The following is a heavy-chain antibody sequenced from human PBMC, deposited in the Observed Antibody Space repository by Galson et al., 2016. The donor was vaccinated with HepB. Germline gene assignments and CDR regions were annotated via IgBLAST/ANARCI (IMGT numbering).Heavy chain of an antibody. CDR3: AREDSSWYGYYGMDV. CDR1: GFTFTDYY. V-gene: IGHV3-11*06. CDR2: ISSSGSYT. D-gene: IGHD6-13*01. Sequence: SLRLSCAASGFTFTDYYMTWIRQAPGKGLEWVSCISSSGSYTNYADSVKGRFTISRDNARKSLYLQMNSLRPDDTAVYYCAREDSSWYGYYGMDVWGQGTTVTVSS. J-gene: IGHJ6*02.